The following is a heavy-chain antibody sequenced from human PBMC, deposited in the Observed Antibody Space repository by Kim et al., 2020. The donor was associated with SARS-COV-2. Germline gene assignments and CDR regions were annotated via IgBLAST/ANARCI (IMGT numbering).Heavy chain of an antibody. CDR3: ARDLGSNGQGGYVPYYYYGMDV. Sequence: ASVKVSCKASGYTFTSYYMHWVRQAPGQGLEWMGIINPSGGSTSYAQKFQGRVTMTRDTSTSTVYMELSSLRSEDTAVYYCARDLGSNGQGGYVPYYYYGMDVWGQGTTVTVSS. J-gene: IGHJ6*02. V-gene: IGHV1-46*01. D-gene: IGHD5-12*01. CDR1: GYTFTSYY. CDR2: INPSGGST.